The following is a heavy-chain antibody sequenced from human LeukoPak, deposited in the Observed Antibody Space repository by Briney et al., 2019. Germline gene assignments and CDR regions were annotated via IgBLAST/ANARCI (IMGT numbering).Heavy chain of an antibody. D-gene: IGHD1-1*01. V-gene: IGHV3-30*03. CDR3: ARDWKTNSFDY. Sequence: TGGSLRLSCAASGFTFSSYGMHWVRQAPGKGLEWVAVISYDGSNKYYADYVKGRFTISRDISKNTLYLQMDSLRAEDTAIYYCARDWKTNSFDYWGQGTLVTVSS. CDR2: ISYDGSNK. J-gene: IGHJ4*02. CDR1: GFTFSSYG.